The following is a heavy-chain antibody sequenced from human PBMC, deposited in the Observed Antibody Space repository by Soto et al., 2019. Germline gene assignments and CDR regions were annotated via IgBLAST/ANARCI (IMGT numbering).Heavy chain of an antibody. V-gene: IGHV1-18*01. J-gene: IGHJ6*02. CDR1: GYDYVTYA. Sequence: QAQLVQSGAEVKKPGASVNVSCKASGYDYVTYAITWVRQRPGQGLEWMGWISTLNGNTNYAQNFQGRVTMTTDTYTRIVHLELRSLRSDDTAVYYCARRVQVWLPDYYGMDFWGQGTTVTVSS. CDR2: ISTLNGNT. CDR3: ARRVQVWLPDYYGMDF. D-gene: IGHD5-18*01.